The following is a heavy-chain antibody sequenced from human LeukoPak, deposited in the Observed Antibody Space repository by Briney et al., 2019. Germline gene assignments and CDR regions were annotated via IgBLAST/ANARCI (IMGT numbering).Heavy chain of an antibody. V-gene: IGHV1-46*01. CDR1: GYTSTGFY. CDR2: INPSGGST. CDR3: ARPYYYGMGV. J-gene: IGHJ6*02. Sequence: ASVKVSCKASGYTSTGFYMHWVRQAPGQGLEWMGIINPSGGSTSYAQKFQGRVTMTRDTSTSTVYMELSSLRSEDTAVYYCARPYYYGMGVWGQGTTVTVSS.